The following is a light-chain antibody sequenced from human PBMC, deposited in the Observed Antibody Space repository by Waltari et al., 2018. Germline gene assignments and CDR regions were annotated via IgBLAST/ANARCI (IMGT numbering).Light chain of an antibody. Sequence: DIQLTQSPSYVSASVGDRVTITCRAGQVVSKWLAWYQQKPGMAPRLLIYAASTLQTGVPSRFSGGGSGTDFTLTNSNLQPEDFATYFCQQGDSFPPTFGQGTKVEIK. J-gene: IGKJ1*01. CDR1: QVVSKW. CDR3: QQGDSFPPT. V-gene: IGKV1-12*01. CDR2: AAS.